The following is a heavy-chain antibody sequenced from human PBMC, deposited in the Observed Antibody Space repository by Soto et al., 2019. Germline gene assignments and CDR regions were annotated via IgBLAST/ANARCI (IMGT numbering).Heavy chain of an antibody. D-gene: IGHD7-27*01. V-gene: IGHV1-69*06. CDR2: IIPIFAAT. CDR1: GGTFTNHA. CDR3: ARGLGSNKYDYYDMDV. J-gene: IGHJ6*02. Sequence: SVKVSCKAAGGTFTNHAVSWVRQAPGQGLEWMGGIIPIFAATTYAQKFQGSVTITADKSTSTAYMELSSLTFDDTAMYYCARGLGSNKYDYYDMDVWGQGTTVTVSS.